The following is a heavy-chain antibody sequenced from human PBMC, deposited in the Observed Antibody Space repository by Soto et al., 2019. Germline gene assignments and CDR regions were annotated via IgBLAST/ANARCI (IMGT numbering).Heavy chain of an antibody. J-gene: IGHJ6*02. Sequence: GGSLRLSCAASGFTFSSYSMNWVRQAPGKGLEWVSSISSSSSYIYYADSVKGRFTISRDNAKNSLYLQMNSLRAEDTAVYYCARDNGVLTGTTDYYYYYGMDVWGQGTTVTVSS. CDR2: ISSSSSYI. V-gene: IGHV3-21*01. D-gene: IGHD1-7*01. CDR3: ARDNGVLTGTTDYYYYYGMDV. CDR1: GFTFSSYS.